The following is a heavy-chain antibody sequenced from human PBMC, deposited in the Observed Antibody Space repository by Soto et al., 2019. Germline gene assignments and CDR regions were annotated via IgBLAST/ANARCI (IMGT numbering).Heavy chain of an antibody. CDR1: GGSVTNSSYY. V-gene: IGHV4-39*01. J-gene: IGHJ4*02. CDR3: VSQRTTVPTQAYFDY. Sequence: SETLSLTCTVSGGSVTNSSYYWGWIRQSPGKGLEWIGSVYYRGRSYSKSSVKSRVTISVDTSKNRFSLSLNSVTASDTAVYFCVSQRTTVPTQAYFDYWGPGALGTV. CDR2: VYYRGRS. D-gene: IGHD4-17*01.